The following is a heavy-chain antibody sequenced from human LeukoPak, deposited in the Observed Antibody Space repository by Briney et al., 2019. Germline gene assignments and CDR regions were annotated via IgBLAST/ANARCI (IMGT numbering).Heavy chain of an antibody. CDR1: GFTFSSYA. J-gene: IGHJ1*01. CDR3: AKPKIVGALEH. Sequence: GGSLRLSCAASGFTFSSYAMHWVRQAPGKGLEWVAVISYDGSNKYYADSVKGRFTISRDNSKNTLYLQMNSLRAEDTAVYYCAKPKIVGALEHWGQGTLVTVSS. V-gene: IGHV3-30-3*01. CDR2: ISYDGSNK. D-gene: IGHD1-26*01.